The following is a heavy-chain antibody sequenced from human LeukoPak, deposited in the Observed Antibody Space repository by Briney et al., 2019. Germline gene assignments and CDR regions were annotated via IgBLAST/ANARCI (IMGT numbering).Heavy chain of an antibody. CDR2: IYSGGST. D-gene: IGHD6-19*01. CDR3: AQASGWYDYYGMDV. J-gene: IGHJ6*02. CDR1: GFTVSSNY. V-gene: IGHV3-66*01. Sequence: GGSLRLFCAASGFTVSSNYMSWVRQAPGKGLEWVSVIYSGGSTYYADSVKGRFTISRDNSKNTLYLQMNSLRAEDTAVYYCAQASGWYDYYGMDVWGQGTTVTVSS.